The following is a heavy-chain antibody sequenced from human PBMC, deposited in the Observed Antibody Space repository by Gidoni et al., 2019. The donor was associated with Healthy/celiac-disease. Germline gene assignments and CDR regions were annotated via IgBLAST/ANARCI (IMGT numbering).Heavy chain of an antibody. V-gene: IGHV5-10-1*03. D-gene: IGHD3-9*01. Sequence: EVQLVQSRAEVKKRGASLRISCKGAGYSLTSYWSSWVRQMPGKGLEWMGRIDPSDSYTNYSPSFQGHVTISADKSISTAYLQWSSLKASDTAMYYCARHELRYFDWLLYFWFDPWGQGTLVTVSS. J-gene: IGHJ5*02. CDR1: GYSLTSYW. CDR2: IDPSDSYT. CDR3: ARHELRYFDWLLYFWFDP.